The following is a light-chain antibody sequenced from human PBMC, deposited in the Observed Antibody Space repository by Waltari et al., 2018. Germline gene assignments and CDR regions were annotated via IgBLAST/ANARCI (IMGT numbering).Light chain of an antibody. CDR3: LHYHDSPHT. J-gene: IGKJ3*01. Sequence: EIVLTRSPGTLSLSPGERATLSCRASQSVGSNFLAWYQQKPGQAPRLVIFDASNRATGIPDRFSGSGSGTDFTLTISRLEPEDFAMYYCLHYHDSPHTFGPGTTVDIK. V-gene: IGKV3-20*01. CDR2: DAS. CDR1: QSVGSNF.